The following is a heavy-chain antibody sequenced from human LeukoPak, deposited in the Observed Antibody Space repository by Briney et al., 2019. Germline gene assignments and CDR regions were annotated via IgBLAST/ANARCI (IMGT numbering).Heavy chain of an antibody. D-gene: IGHD1-14*01. J-gene: IGHJ3*02. V-gene: IGHV4-59*01. CDR2: IHYSGST. CDR3: ARDPPTGWGAFDI. CDR1: GGSISSYY. Sequence: SETLSLTCTVSGGSISSYYWSWIRQSPGKGLEWIGCIHYSGSTNYNPSLKSRVTISEDTSKNQFSLKLSSVTAADTAVYYCARDPPTGWGAFDIWGQGTMVTVSS.